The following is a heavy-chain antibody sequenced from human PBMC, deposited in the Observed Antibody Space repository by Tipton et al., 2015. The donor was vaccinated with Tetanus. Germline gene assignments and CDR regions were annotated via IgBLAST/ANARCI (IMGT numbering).Heavy chain of an antibody. J-gene: IGHJ4*02. Sequence: SLRLSCAASGFTLSTYWMSWVRQAPGKGLEWVASIKQDGSEKYYVDSVKGRFTISRDNAKNSLHLQMNSLTADDTAVYFCASGSSLDYWGQGTLVTVSS. V-gene: IGHV3-7*01. CDR3: ASGSSLDY. CDR1: GFTLSTYW. D-gene: IGHD6-6*01. CDR2: IKQDGSEK.